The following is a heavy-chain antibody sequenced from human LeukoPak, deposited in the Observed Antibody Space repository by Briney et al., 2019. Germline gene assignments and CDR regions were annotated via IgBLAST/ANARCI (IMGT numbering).Heavy chain of an antibody. CDR3: AGASYDSSGVH. CDR1: GGSISSYY. J-gene: IGHJ4*02. CDR2: IYYSGST. D-gene: IGHD3-22*01. Sequence: SETLSLTCTVSGGSISSYYWSWIRQPPGKGLEWIGYIYYSGSTNYNPSLKSRVTISVDTSKNQFSLKLSSVTAADTAAYYCAGASYDSSGVHWGQGTLVTVSS. V-gene: IGHV4-59*01.